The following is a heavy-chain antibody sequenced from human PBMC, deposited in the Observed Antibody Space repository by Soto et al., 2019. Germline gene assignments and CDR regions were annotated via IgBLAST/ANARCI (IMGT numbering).Heavy chain of an antibody. D-gene: IGHD3-10*01. CDR2: ISYDGENQ. V-gene: IGHV3-30*04. J-gene: IGHJ5*02. CDR1: GFSFSHYA. CDR3: VSPHSESSNAFDL. Sequence: GGSLRLSCAASGFSFSHYAMHWVRQAPGKGLEWVAVISYDGENQYFTDSVRGRFTISRDNSKTAVYLEMNNLRVDDTATYYCVSPHSESSNAFDLWGQGTLVTVSS.